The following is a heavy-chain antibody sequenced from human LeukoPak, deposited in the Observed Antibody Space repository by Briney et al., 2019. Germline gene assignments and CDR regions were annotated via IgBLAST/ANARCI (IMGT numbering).Heavy chain of an antibody. CDR1: GFTFSNYS. CDR3: ARDHDSGSYSWFDP. V-gene: IGHV3-21*01. D-gene: IGHD1-26*01. CDR2: ISSSSSYI. Sequence: GGSLRLSCAASGFTFSNYSMNWVRQAPGKGLEWVSSISSSSSYIYYADSVKGRFTISRDNAKNSLYLQMNSLRAEDTAVYYCARDHDSGSYSWFDPWGQGTLVTVSS. J-gene: IGHJ5*02.